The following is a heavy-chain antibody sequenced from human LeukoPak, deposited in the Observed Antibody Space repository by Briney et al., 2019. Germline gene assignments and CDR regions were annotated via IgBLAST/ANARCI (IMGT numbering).Heavy chain of an antibody. J-gene: IGHJ4*02. Sequence: GGPLRLSCAPSGFTSSNAWMSWVRQAPGKGLEWVGRIKSKTDGGTTDYAAPVKGRFTISRDDSKNTLYLQMNSLKTEDTAVYYCTTDRCSSTSCRPTDYWGQGTLVTVSS. D-gene: IGHD2-2*01. V-gene: IGHV3-15*01. CDR1: GFTSSNAW. CDR3: TTDRCSSTSCRPTDY. CDR2: IKSKTDGGTT.